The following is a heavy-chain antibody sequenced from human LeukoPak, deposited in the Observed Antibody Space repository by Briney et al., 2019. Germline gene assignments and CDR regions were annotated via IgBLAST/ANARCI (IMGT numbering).Heavy chain of an antibody. CDR3: TTEVRTDAFDI. CDR1: GFTFNNAW. Sequence: GGSLRLSCAASGFTFNNAWMNWVCQAPGEGQEWGCRIKSKTDGGTTDYAAPVKGRFTISRDDSKNTLYLQMNSLKIEDTAVYYCTTEVRTDAFDIWGQGTMVTVSS. CDR2: IKSKTDGGTT. J-gene: IGHJ3*02. V-gene: IGHV3-15*07. D-gene: IGHD2-21*01.